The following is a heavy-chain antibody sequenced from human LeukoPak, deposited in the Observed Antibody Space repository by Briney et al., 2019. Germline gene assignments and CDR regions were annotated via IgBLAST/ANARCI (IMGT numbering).Heavy chain of an antibody. CDR3: AKVRKGVGAFDL. V-gene: IGHV3-53*01. D-gene: IGHD3-16*01. CDR1: EFIVSINY. CDR2: IYSRGDT. J-gene: IGHJ3*01. Sequence: GGSLRLSCAASEFIVSINYMTWVRQAPGKGLEWVSLIYSRGDTKYADSVKGRFTISRDNAKNSLYLQMNSLRAEDTAIYYCAKVRKGVGAFDLWGQGTMVTVSS.